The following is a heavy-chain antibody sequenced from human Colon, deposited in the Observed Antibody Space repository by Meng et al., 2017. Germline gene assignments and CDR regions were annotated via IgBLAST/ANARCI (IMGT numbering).Heavy chain of an antibody. J-gene: IGHJ4*02. CDR1: GFTFSNDW. Sequence: EFQLVESGGGLVQPGGSLRLSCEVSGFTFSNDWMHWVRQVPGKGLVWVSRIKSGGSGTDYADSVKGRFIISRDNAKNTLYLQMNSLTAEDTAVYFCARGLDSYGSIYFGYWGRGTLVTVSS. CDR3: ARGLDSYGSIYFGY. D-gene: IGHD5-18*01. V-gene: IGHV3-74*01. CDR2: IKSGGSGT.